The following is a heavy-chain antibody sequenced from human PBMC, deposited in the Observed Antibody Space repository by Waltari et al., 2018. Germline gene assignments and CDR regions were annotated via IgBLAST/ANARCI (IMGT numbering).Heavy chain of an antibody. CDR1: GWPFNGYC. Sequence: QVQLQQWGAGLLKPSETLSLTCAVYGWPFNGYCWTWIRQPPGKGLEWIGEISHSGSTNYNPSLKSRVTMSIDPSKNQFSLKLSSVTAADTAVYYCARETLGDSSWGQGTLVTVSS. J-gene: IGHJ5*02. D-gene: IGHD1-26*01. CDR2: ISHSGST. V-gene: IGHV4-34*01. CDR3: ARETLGDSS.